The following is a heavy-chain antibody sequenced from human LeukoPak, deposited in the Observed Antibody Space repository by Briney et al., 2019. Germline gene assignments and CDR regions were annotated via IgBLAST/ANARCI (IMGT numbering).Heavy chain of an antibody. CDR1: GFTVSSDY. CDR3: ARDWYCSSSICYTDRNWFDP. CDR2: IFGFSST. J-gene: IGHJ5*02. Sequence: GGSLRLSCAASGFTVSSDYMIWVRQAPGKGLEWVSVIFGFSSTQYADSVKGRFTISRDNAENSLYLQMNSLRPEDTAVYYCARDWYCSSSICYTDRNWFDPWGQGTLVTVSS. V-gene: IGHV3-53*01. D-gene: IGHD2-2*02.